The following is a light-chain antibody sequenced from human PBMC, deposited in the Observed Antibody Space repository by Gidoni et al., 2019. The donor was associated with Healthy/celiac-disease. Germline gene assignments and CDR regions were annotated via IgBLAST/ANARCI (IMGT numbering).Light chain of an antibody. CDR2: EDN. CDR1: SGSIASNY. Sequence: NFMLPQPHSVSESPGKTVTISCTGSSGSIASNYVQGYQQRPGSAPTTVIYEDNQRPSGVPDRFSGSIDSSSNSASLTISGLKTEDEADYYCQSYDSSNVVFGGGTKLTVL. V-gene: IGLV6-57*02. J-gene: IGLJ2*01. CDR3: QSYDSSNVV.